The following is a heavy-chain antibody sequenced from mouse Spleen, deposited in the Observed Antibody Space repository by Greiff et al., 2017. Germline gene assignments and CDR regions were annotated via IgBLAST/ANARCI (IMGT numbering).Heavy chain of an antibody. Sequence: EVKLVESGAELVKPGASVKLSCTASGFNIKDYYMHWVKQRPEQGLEWIGRIDPEDGETKYAPKFQGKATITADTSSNTAYLQLSSLTSEDTAVYYGARDPPYYRYDNYAMDYWGQGTSVTVSS. CDR2: IDPEDGET. CDR3: ARDPPYYRYDNYAMDY. J-gene: IGHJ4*01. D-gene: IGHD2-14*01. V-gene: IGHV14-2*01. CDR1: GFNIKDYY.